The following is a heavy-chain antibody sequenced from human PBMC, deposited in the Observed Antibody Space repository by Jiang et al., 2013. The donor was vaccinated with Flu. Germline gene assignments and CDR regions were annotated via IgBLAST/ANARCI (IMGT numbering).Heavy chain of an antibody. D-gene: IGHD1-1*01. V-gene: IGHV2-5*02. CDR3: ARRSYVYGNWKGGALDI. CDR2: VYWDDDN. CDR1: GFSLSTYGVG. Sequence: KPTQTLTLTCTFSGFSLSTYGVGVGWVRQPPGKALEWLLFVYWDDDNHYNPSLRSRLSVTKDTSKNLVVLTMSNMDPVDTATYFCARRSYVYGNWKGGALDIWGQGDNGH. J-gene: IGHJ3*02.